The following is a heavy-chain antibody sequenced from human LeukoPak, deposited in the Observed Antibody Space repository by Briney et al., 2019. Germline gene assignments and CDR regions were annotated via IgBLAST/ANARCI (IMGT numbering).Heavy chain of an antibody. CDR2: VSGSGGST. Sequence: GGSLRLSCAASGFTFSSYAMSWVRQAPGKGLEWVSGVSGSGGSTYYADSVKGRFTISRDNPKNTLYLQMNSLRAEDTAVYYCAKPSGQRDYYDSSDYYLDWGQGTLVTVSS. CDR3: AKPSGQRDYYDSSDYYLD. V-gene: IGHV3-23*01. J-gene: IGHJ4*02. D-gene: IGHD3-22*01. CDR1: GFTFSSYA.